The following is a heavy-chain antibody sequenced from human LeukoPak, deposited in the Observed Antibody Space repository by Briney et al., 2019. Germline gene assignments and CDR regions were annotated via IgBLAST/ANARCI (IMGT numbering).Heavy chain of an antibody. CDR2: IVHSGGT. CDR3: ARRTRVGCYLDL. V-gene: IGHV4-34*12. CDR1: GGSFGDDY. D-gene: IGHD3-10*01. J-gene: IGHJ2*01. Sequence: SETLSLTCAVYGGSFGDDYWTWIRQPPGKGLEWIGQIVHSGGTTYNPSLKSRVTISVDTSKNQFSLRVNSVTAADTAVYYCARRTRVGCYLDLWGRGTPVTASS.